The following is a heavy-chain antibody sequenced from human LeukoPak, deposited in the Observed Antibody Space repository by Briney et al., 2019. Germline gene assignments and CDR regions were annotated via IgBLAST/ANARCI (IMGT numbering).Heavy chain of an antibody. CDR2: IYTSGST. Sequence: SQTLSLTCTVSGGSISSGSYYWSWIRQPAGKGLEWIGRIYTSGSTNYNPSLKSRVTISVDTSKNQFSLKLSSVTAADTAVYYCARTVDSSGYSATYWYFDLWGRGTLVTVSS. J-gene: IGHJ2*01. D-gene: IGHD3-22*01. CDR1: GGSISSGSYY. V-gene: IGHV4-61*02. CDR3: ARTVDSSGYSATYWYFDL.